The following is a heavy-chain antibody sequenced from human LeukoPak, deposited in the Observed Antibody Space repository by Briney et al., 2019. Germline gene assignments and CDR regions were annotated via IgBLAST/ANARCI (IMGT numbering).Heavy chain of an antibody. CDR1: GFSFNSFG. D-gene: IGHD2/OR15-2a*01. V-gene: IGHV3-48*04. Sequence: GGSLRLSCAGSGFSFNSFGMNWVRQAPGKGLEWISHISSPSSLIYYADSVKGRFTISRDSAKNSLFLHMSSLRAEDTAIYYCAREMHYFESGNLYPHLMFDPWGQGTLVTVSS. J-gene: IGHJ5*02. CDR2: ISSPSSLI. CDR3: AREMHYFESGNLYPHLMFDP.